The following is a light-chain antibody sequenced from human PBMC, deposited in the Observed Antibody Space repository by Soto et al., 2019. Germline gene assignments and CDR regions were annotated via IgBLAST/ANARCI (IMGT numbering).Light chain of an antibody. CDR2: GAS. CDR1: QSIRSD. J-gene: IGKJ5*01. CDR3: QQRSNWRMT. V-gene: IGKV3-15*01. Sequence: EIVMTQSPATLSVSPGERATLSCRASQSIRSDLAWYQQKPGQTPRLLIFGASTRATGIPARFSVSGSGTEFTLTISSLEPEDFAVYYCQQRSNWRMTFGQGTRLEIK.